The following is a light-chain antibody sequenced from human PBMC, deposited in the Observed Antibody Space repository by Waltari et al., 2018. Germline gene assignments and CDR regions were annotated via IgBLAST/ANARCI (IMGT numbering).Light chain of an antibody. CDR3: SSYTSSTSVI. J-gene: IGLJ2*01. Sequence: QSALTQPASVSGSPGQSITIPCTGTSNDVGGYTSVSWYQQHPGKAPKVLIYDVNNRPSGVSNRFSGSKSGNTASLTISGLQAEDEADYFCSSYTSSTSVIFGGGTKVTVL. V-gene: IGLV2-14*03. CDR1: SNDVGGYTS. CDR2: DVN.